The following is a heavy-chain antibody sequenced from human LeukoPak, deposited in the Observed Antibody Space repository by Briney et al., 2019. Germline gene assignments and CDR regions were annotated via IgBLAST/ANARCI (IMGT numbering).Heavy chain of an antibody. CDR2: IYYSGST. D-gene: IGHD3-16*01. J-gene: IGHJ4*02. Sequence: SETLSLTCTVSGGSISSSSYYWGWIRQPPGKGLEWIGSIYYSGSTYYNPSLKSRVTISVDTSKNQFSLKLSSVTAADTAVYYCARHSTRGEDIDYWGQGTLVTVSS. V-gene: IGHV4-39*01. CDR3: ARHSTRGEDIDY. CDR1: GGSISSSSYY.